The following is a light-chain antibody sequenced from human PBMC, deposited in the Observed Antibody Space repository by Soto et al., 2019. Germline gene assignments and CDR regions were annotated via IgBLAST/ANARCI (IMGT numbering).Light chain of an antibody. CDR3: QQYTDWPLT. CDR1: QSVTSNY. Sequence: EVVMTQSPATLSVSPGERATHACRASQSVTSNYLAWYQQKPGQAPRLLIYGVSSRATGVPDRFSGSGSGTDFTLTISRLEPEDFAVYYRQQYTDWPLTFGHGTKVEVK. J-gene: IGKJ1*01. CDR2: GVS. V-gene: IGKV3-20*01.